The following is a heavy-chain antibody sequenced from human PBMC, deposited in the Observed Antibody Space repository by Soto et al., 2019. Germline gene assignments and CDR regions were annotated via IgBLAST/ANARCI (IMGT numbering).Heavy chain of an antibody. D-gene: IGHD6-13*01. CDR1: GGTFSSYA. V-gene: IGHV1-69*13. J-gene: IGHJ4*02. Sequence: AVKLCCKASGGTFSSYAIIWVRQAPGQGLEWMGGIIPIFGTANYAQKFQGRVTITADESTSTAYMELSSLRSEAPAVYYCARRIAAARPYSFDYWGQGTLGIVSS. CDR3: ARRIAAARPYSFDY. CDR2: IIPIFGTA.